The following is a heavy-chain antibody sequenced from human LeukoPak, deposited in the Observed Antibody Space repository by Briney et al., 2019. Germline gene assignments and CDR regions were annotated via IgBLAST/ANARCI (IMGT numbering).Heavy chain of an antibody. CDR2: INPNSGGT. CDR1: GYTFTSYG. J-gene: IGHJ4*02. Sequence: GASVKVSCKASGYTFTSYGISWVRQAPGQGLEWMGWINPNSGGTNYAQKFQGWVTMTRDTSISTAYMELSRLRSDDTAVYYCARVGSSSWYGRDYFDYWGQGTLVTVSS. V-gene: IGHV1-2*04. CDR3: ARVGSSSWYGRDYFDY. D-gene: IGHD6-13*01.